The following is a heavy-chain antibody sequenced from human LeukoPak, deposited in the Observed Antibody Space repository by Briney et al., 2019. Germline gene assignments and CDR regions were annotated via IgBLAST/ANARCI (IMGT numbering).Heavy chain of an antibody. J-gene: IGHJ4*02. CDR1: GYTFTSYG. CDR2: ISAYNGNT. CDR3: ARMYYYDSSGYFGMSYYFDY. V-gene: IGHV1-18*01. Sequence: ASVKVSCKASGYTFTSYGISWVRQAPGRGLEWMGWISAYNGNTNYAQKLQGRVTMTTDTSTSTAYMELRSLRSDDTAVYYCARMYYYDSSGYFGMSYYFDYWGQGTLVTVSS. D-gene: IGHD3-22*01.